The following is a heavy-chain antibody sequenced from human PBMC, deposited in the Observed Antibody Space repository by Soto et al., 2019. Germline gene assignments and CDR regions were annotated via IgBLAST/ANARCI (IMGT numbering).Heavy chain of an antibody. J-gene: IGHJ4*02. D-gene: IGHD2-21*02. CDR2: VNPSGGHT. Sequence: QVQLVQSGAEVKKPGASVKVSCKASGDTFTDYYIHWVRQAPGQGLEWMGTVNPSGGHTTYAQHCLGRMNXPXXXSXXTLYRELTSLTSEDTAVYYCARGGHVVVVTAALDYWGQGTLVTVSS. CDR1: GDTFTDYY. V-gene: IGHV1-46*01. CDR3: ARGGHVVVVTAALDY.